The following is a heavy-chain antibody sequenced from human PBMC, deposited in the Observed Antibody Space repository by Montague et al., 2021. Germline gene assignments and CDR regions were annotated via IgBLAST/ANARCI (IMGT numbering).Heavy chain of an antibody. V-gene: IGHV3-7*01. J-gene: IGHJ4*02. D-gene: IGHD2-21*01. CDR3: ARDQGQGYCGGDCYVGLDY. Sequence: SLRLSCAASGFTFSNYWMSWVRQAPGKGLEWVANIKQDGSEKHYVDSVKGRFTISRGNAKNSLYLQMNSLRAEDTAVYFCARDQGQGYCGGDCYVGLDYWGQGTLVTVSS. CDR1: GFTFSNYW. CDR2: IKQDGSEK.